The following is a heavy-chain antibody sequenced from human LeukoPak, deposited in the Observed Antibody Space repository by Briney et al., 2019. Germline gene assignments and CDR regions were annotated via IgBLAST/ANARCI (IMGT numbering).Heavy chain of an antibody. CDR3: AKWDNWNDAGGDAFDI. D-gene: IGHD1-1*01. CDR2: IKQDGSQK. J-gene: IGHJ3*02. CDR1: GFTFSSYC. Sequence: GGSLRLSCAASGFTFSSYCMSWVRQAPGKGLEWVANIKQDGSQKYYVDSVKGRFTISRDNAKNSLYLQMNSLRADDTAVYYCAKWDNWNDAGGDAFDIWGQGTVVTVSS. V-gene: IGHV3-7*01.